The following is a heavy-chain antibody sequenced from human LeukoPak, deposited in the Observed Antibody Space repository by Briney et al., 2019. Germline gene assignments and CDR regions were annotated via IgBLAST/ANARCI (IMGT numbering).Heavy chain of an antibody. CDR3: ARGSSGWSFDY. CDR1: GFTFSYSS. CDR2: MKEDGSEI. V-gene: IGHV3-7*05. D-gene: IGHD6-19*01. Sequence: GGSLRLSCVVTGFTFSYSSMSWVRQAPGKGLEWVAKMKEDGSEIYYVDPVKGRFTISRDNAKNSLFLQMNSLRAEDTAVFSCARGSSGWSFDYWGQGTLVTVSS. J-gene: IGHJ4*02.